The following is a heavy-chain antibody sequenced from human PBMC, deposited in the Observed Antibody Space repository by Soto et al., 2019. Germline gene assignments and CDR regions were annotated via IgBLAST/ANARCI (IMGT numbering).Heavy chain of an antibody. J-gene: IGHJ4*02. CDR1: GFTFSSYG. Sequence: VGPLRLTYAASGFTFSSYGMHSVREAPGKGLEWVAVIWYDGSNKYYADSVKGRFTISRDNSKNTLYLQMNSLRAEDTAVYYCARDGLYDSSGYYLPFDYWGQGTLVTVSS. CDR3: ARDGLYDSSGYYLPFDY. V-gene: IGHV3-33*01. D-gene: IGHD3-22*01. CDR2: IWYDGSNK.